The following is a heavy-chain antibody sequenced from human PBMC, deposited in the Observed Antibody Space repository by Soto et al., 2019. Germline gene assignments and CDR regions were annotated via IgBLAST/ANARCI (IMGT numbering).Heavy chain of an antibody. Sequence: KPSETLSLTCTVSGGSIRSGGYYWSWVRQNPRRGLEWIGNIYYSGSTYYNPSLKSRLTISVDTSKNQFSLNLSSVTAADTAVYYCASDRLMHKDGNAPHYFGLDLWGQGTTVTVSS. CDR1: GGSIRSGGYY. D-gene: IGHD2-8*01. V-gene: IGHV4-31*03. J-gene: IGHJ6*02. CDR2: IYYSGST. CDR3: ASDRLMHKDGNAPHYFGLDL.